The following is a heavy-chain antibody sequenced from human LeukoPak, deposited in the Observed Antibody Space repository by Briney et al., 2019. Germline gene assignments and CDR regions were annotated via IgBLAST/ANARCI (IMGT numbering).Heavy chain of an antibody. Sequence: SETLSLTCAVYGGSFSGYYWSWIRQPPGKGLEWIGEINHSGSTNYNPSLKSRVTISVDTSKNQFSLKLSSVTAADTAVYYCARIRRYSYDDYWGQGTLVTVSS. V-gene: IGHV4-34*01. CDR2: INHSGST. J-gene: IGHJ4*02. D-gene: IGHD5-18*01. CDR3: ARIRRYSYDDY. CDR1: GGSFSGYY.